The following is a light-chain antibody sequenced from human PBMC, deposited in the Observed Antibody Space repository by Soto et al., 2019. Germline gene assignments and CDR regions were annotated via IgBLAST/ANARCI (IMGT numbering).Light chain of an antibody. Sequence: DIQMTQSPSTLSASVGDRVTITCRASQSINTWLAWYQQKPGKAPNLLISKASTLESGVPSKFSGSASGTEFTLTISGLQPGDSATYYGQQYHTYPWTFGQGTKVEIK. CDR3: QQYHTYPWT. CDR2: KAS. V-gene: IGKV1-5*03. J-gene: IGKJ1*01. CDR1: QSINTW.